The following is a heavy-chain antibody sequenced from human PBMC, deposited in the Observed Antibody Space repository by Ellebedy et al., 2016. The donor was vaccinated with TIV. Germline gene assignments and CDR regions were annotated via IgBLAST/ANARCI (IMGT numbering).Heavy chain of an antibody. D-gene: IGHD3-9*01. V-gene: IGHV4-39*07. CDR1: GGSISSSSYY. CDR3: AREVGGYFDLGKRADY. CDR2: IYYSGST. Sequence: GSLRLSXTVSGGSISSSSYYWGWIRQPPGKGLEWIGSIYYSGSTYYNPSLKSRVTISVDTSKNQFSLKLSSVTAADTAVYYCAREVGGYFDLGKRADYWGQGTLVTVSS. J-gene: IGHJ4*02.